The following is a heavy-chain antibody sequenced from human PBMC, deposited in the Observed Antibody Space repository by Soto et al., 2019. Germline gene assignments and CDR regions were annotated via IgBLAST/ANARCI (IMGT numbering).Heavy chain of an antibody. Sequence: GGSLRLSCAASGLLFVNHGMTGFRQAPGKALEWVSTINANAIDTHYADSVKGRFTISRDNSKSTLDLQMNSLRAEDTAIYYCLSWVSAPFDVWGPGAQVTLSS. V-gene: IGHV3-23*01. J-gene: IGHJ4*02. CDR1: GLLFVNHG. D-gene: IGHD2-21*02. CDR2: INANAIDT. CDR3: LSWVSAPFDV.